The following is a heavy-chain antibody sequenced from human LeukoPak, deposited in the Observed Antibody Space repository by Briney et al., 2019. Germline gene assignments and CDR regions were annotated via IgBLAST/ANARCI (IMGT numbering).Heavy chain of an antibody. CDR2: ISNSAGIT. D-gene: IGHD3-10*01. CDR3: ARHRSYSFDY. J-gene: IGHJ4*02. V-gene: IGHV3-23*01. CDR1: GFTFTNYA. Sequence: GGSLRLSCAASGFTFTNYAMSRVRQAPGKGLEWVSAISNSAGITYYADSVKGRFTISRDNSKNTLYLQMNSLRAEDTAVYYCARHRSYSFDYWGQGTLVTVSS.